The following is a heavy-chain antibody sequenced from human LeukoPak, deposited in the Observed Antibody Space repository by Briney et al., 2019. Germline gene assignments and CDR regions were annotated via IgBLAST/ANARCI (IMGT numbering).Heavy chain of an antibody. D-gene: IGHD3-3*01. CDR2: ISYDGSNK. Sequence: GGSLRLSCAASGFTFSSYAMHWVRQAPGKGLEWVAVISYDGSNKYYADSVKGRFTISRDNSKNTLYLQMNSLRAEDTAVYYCARGVRGYCDYWGQGTLVTVSS. J-gene: IGHJ4*02. V-gene: IGHV3-30-3*01. CDR3: ARGVRGYCDY. CDR1: GFTFSSYA.